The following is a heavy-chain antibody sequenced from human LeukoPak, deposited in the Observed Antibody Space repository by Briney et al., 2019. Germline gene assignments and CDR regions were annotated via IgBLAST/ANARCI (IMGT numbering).Heavy chain of an antibody. J-gene: IGHJ3*02. V-gene: IGHV3-11*01. CDR3: AKGFYGDSTNDAFDI. Sequence: GGSLRLSCAASGFTFSDYYMSWIRQAPGKGLEWVSYISSSGSTIYYADSVKGRFTISRDNSKNTLYLQMNSLRAEDTAVYYCAKGFYGDSTNDAFDIWGQGTMVAVSS. CDR2: ISSSGSTI. CDR1: GFTFSDYY. D-gene: IGHD4-17*01.